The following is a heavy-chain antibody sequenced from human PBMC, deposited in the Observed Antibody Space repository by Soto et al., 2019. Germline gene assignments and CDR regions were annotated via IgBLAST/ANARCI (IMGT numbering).Heavy chain of an antibody. CDR3: AREPGGYCSGGSCKRMDV. Sequence: ASLKVSCKASGYTFTSYYMHWVRQAPGQGLEWMGIINPSGGSTSYAQKFQGRVTMTRDTSTSTVYMELSSLRSEDTAVYYCAREPGGYCSGGSCKRMDVWGQGTTVTVSS. V-gene: IGHV1-46*01. CDR1: GYTFTSYY. J-gene: IGHJ6*02. D-gene: IGHD2-15*01. CDR2: INPSGGST.